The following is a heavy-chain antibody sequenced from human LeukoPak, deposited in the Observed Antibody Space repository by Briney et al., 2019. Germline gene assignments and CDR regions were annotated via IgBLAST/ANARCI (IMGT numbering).Heavy chain of an antibody. Sequence: GGSLRLSCAASGFTISTYGMHWVRQAPGKGLEWVANIKQDGSEKYYVDSVKGRFTISRDNAKNSLYLQMNSLRAEDTAVYYCARLIVGAIDSWGQGTLVTVSS. CDR3: ARLIVGAIDS. V-gene: IGHV3-7*01. CDR1: GFTISTYG. J-gene: IGHJ4*02. CDR2: IKQDGSEK. D-gene: IGHD1-26*01.